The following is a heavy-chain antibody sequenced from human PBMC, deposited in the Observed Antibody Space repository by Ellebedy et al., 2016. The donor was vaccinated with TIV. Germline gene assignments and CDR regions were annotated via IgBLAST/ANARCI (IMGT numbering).Heavy chain of an antibody. D-gene: IGHD6-19*01. CDR3: ARSSGWDDGVDY. J-gene: IGHJ4*02. Sequence: SETLSLXXTVSGGSISSYYWSWIRQPPGKGLEWIGYIYYSGSTNYNPSLKSRVTISVDTSKNQFSLKLSSVTAADTAVYYCARSSGWDDGVDYWGQGTLVTVSS. CDR2: IYYSGST. CDR1: GGSISSYY. V-gene: IGHV4-59*01.